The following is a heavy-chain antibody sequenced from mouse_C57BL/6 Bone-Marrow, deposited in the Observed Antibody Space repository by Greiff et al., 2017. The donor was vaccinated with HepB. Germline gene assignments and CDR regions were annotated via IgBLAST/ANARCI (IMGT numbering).Heavy chain of an antibody. CDR2: IYPGNSDT. CDR3: TPIYYYGSGDY. Sequence: EVQLQESGTVLARPGASVKMSCKTSGYTFTSYWMHWVKQRPGQGLEWIGAIYPGNSDTSYNQKFKGKATLTAVTSASTAYMELSSLTNEDSAVYYCTPIYYYGSGDYWGQGTTLTVSS. V-gene: IGHV1-5*01. D-gene: IGHD1-1*01. CDR1: GYTFTSYW. J-gene: IGHJ2*01.